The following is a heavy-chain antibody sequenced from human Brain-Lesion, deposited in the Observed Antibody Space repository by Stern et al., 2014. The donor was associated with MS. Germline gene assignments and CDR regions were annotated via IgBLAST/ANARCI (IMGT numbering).Heavy chain of an antibody. CDR1: GFTFRSYA. CDR3: AKDRPEVPADY. Sequence: EDQLVESGGGIVQPGGSLRLSCAASGFTFRSYAMSWVRQAPGKGLEWVSLISSSASSTYYADSVKGRFTISRDNSKDTLYLQMNSLRAEDTAVYYCAKDRPEVPADYWGQGTLVTVSS. J-gene: IGHJ4*02. D-gene: IGHD2-2*01. V-gene: IGHV3-23*04. CDR2: ISSSASST.